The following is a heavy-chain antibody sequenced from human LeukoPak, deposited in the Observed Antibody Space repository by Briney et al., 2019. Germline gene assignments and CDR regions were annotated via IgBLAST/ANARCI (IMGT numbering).Heavy chain of an antibody. CDR1: GGSINSYY. D-gene: IGHD6-13*01. J-gene: IGHJ4*02. Sequence: SETLSLTCTVSGGSINSYYWSWIRQPAGKGLEWIGRIYSSGSTNYNPSLKSRVSMSVDASKNQFSLKLTSVTAADTAVYYCARVSSSSWFGPFDYWGQGSLVTVSS. CDR2: IYSSGST. V-gene: IGHV4-4*07. CDR3: ARVSSSSWFGPFDY.